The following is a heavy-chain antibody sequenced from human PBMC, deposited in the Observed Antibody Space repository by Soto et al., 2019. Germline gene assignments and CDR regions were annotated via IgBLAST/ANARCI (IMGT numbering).Heavy chain of an antibody. Sequence: EVQLVESGGGLVQPGGSLRLSYAASGFTFSSYWMHWVRQAPGKGLVWVSRINSDGSSTSYADSVKGRFTISRDNAKNTLYLQMKSLRAEDTAVYYCVRTSLVVAAATREDYWGQGTLVTVSS. CDR2: INSDGSST. J-gene: IGHJ4*02. CDR3: VRTSLVVAAATREDY. CDR1: GFTFSSYW. V-gene: IGHV3-74*01. D-gene: IGHD2-15*01.